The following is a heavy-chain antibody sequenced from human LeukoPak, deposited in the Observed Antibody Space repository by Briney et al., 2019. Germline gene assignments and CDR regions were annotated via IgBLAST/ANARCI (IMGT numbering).Heavy chain of an antibody. Sequence: GGSLRLSCAASGFTFSSYGMHWVRQAPGKGLEWVAVIWYDGSNKYYADSVKGRFTISRDNSKNTLYLQMNSLRAEDTAVYYCARAIYGSGYNWFDPWGQGTLVTVSS. CDR2: IWYDGSNK. D-gene: IGHD3-10*01. J-gene: IGHJ5*02. CDR1: GFTFSSYG. CDR3: ARAIYGSGYNWFDP. V-gene: IGHV3-33*01.